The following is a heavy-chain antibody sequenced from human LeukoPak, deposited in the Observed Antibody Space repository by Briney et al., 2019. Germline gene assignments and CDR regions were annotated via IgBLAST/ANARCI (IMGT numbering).Heavy chain of an antibody. CDR1: GGSVSGYY. Sequence: SETLSLTCTVSGGSVSGYYWSWIRQSPGKGLEWLGYVHDSAGTIYNPSLKSRVTISVGTSKTQFSLKVTSVTTADTAVYYCAKGRKDFDTNLGPFDSWGQGILVTVSS. D-gene: IGHD3-9*01. CDR2: VHDSAGT. V-gene: IGHV4-59*02. J-gene: IGHJ4*02. CDR3: AKGRKDFDTNLGPFDS.